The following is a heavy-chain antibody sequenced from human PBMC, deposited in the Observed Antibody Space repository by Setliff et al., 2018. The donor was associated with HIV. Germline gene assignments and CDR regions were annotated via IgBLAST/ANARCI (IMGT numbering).Heavy chain of an antibody. CDR1: GYTFTGYY. J-gene: IGHJ4*02. V-gene: IGHV1-2*06. Sequence: ASVKVSCKASGYTFTGYYMHWVRQAPGQGLEWVGRINPDSGGTNYAQRFQGRVTMTRDTSMSTAYMELSRLRSDDTAVYYCALVGINYNGSGSYYNDGFWGQGTLVTVSS. CDR3: ALVGINYNGSGSYYNDGF. CDR2: INPDSGGT. D-gene: IGHD3-10*01.